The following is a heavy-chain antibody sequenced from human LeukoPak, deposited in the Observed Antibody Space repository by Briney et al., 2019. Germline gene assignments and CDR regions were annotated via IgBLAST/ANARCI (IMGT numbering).Heavy chain of an antibody. CDR1: GYSFTSYW. V-gene: IGHV5-51*01. CDR3: ARRIAAAGTGYFDY. D-gene: IGHD6-13*01. CDR2: IYPVDSDT. Sequence: GESLKISCKGSGYSFTSYWIGWVRQMPGKGLEWMGIIYPVDSDTRYSPSFQGQVTISADKSISTAYLQWSSLKAPDTAMYYCARRIAAAGTGYFDYWGQGTLVTVSS. J-gene: IGHJ4*02.